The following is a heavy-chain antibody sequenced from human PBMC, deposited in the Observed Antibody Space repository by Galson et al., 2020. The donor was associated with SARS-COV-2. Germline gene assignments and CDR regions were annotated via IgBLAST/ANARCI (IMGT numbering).Heavy chain of an antibody. D-gene: IGHD2-8*01. J-gene: IGHJ4*02. CDR3: ARDTECTTYGCYMSFEV. V-gene: IGHV4-59*01. CDR1: GGSLSDYS. CDR2: MYYSRTS. Sequence: SETLSLTCTVTGGSLSDYSWSWNRQPPGKGLEWIGYMYYSRTSNTNDYPTSRVTIAVDPSKSQVSLKLTSVTAADTAVYYCARDTECTTYGCYMSFEVWGQGILVTVSS.